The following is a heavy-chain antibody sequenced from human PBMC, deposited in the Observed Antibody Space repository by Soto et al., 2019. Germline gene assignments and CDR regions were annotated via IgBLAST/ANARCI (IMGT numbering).Heavy chain of an antibody. CDR3: ARTVMPVGNLAAFDH. V-gene: IGHV4-61*01. CDR2: IYNNGNT. Sequence: QMQLQKSGPGLVKPSETLSLTCNVSGGSVSSVKYFWSWIRQPPGKGLEWIAYIYNNGNTNYNPSLKSRATISVDTSKNQCSLKLTSVTAADSAVYFCARTVMPVGNLAAFDHWGQGVLVTVSS. J-gene: IGHJ4*02. CDR1: GGSVSSVKYF. D-gene: IGHD7-27*01.